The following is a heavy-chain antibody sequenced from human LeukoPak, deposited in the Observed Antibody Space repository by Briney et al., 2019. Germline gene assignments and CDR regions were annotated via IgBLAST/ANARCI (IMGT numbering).Heavy chain of an antibody. Sequence: GGSLRLSCAASGFMFNNEWMDWVRQAPGKGLEWVANIKADGTEKYYVDSVRGRFTISRDNAKNSLYLQLNSLRAEDTAVYYCTRRLDYWGQGTLVTVSS. CDR1: GFMFNNEW. J-gene: IGHJ4*02. CDR2: IKADGTEK. CDR3: TRRLDY. V-gene: IGHV3-7*03.